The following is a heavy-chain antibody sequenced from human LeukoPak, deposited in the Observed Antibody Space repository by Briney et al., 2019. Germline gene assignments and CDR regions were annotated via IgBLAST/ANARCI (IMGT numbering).Heavy chain of an antibody. Sequence: GESLKISCKGSGYSFTSYWIGWVRQMPGKGLEWMGIIYPGDSDTRYSPSFQGQVTISADKSISTAYLQWSSLKASDTAMYYCARGRRTMIVSYNWSDPWGQGTLVTVSS. V-gene: IGHV5-51*01. CDR3: ARGRRTMIVSYNWSDP. CDR2: IYPGDSDT. CDR1: GYSFTSYW. J-gene: IGHJ5*02. D-gene: IGHD3-22*01.